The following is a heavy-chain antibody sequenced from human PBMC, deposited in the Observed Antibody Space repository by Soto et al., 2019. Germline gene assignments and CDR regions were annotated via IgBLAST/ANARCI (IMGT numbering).Heavy chain of an antibody. D-gene: IGHD6-13*01. Sequence: EASVKVSCKASGYTFTSYAMHWVRQAPGQRLEWMGWINAGNGNTKYSQKFQGRVTITRDTSASTAYMELSSLRSEDTAVYYCARESIAAAGPNWFDPWGQGTLVTVSS. J-gene: IGHJ5*02. V-gene: IGHV1-3*01. CDR2: INAGNGNT. CDR1: GYTFTSYA. CDR3: ARESIAAAGPNWFDP.